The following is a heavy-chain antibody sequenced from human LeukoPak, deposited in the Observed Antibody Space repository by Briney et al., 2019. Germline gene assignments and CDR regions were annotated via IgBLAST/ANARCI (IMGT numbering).Heavy chain of an antibody. CDR2: ISGTGGST. J-gene: IGHJ4*02. CDR1: GFTFSSYA. D-gene: IGHD3-22*01. Sequence: GGSLRLSCAASGFTFSSYAMSWVRQAPGKGLEWVSAISGTGGSTYYADSVKGRFTISRDNSKNTLYLQMNSLRAEDTAVYYCAKDLGSEFDSSGDYDYWGQGTLVTVSS. V-gene: IGHV3-23*01. CDR3: AKDLGSEFDSSGDYDY.